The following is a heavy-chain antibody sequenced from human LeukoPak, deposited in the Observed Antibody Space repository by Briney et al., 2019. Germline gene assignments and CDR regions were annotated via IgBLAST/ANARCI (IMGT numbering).Heavy chain of an antibody. CDR1: GFTFSSYG. D-gene: IGHD3-22*01. CDR2: ISGSGGST. J-gene: IGHJ4*02. V-gene: IGHV3-23*01. Sequence: PGGSLRLSCAASGFTFSSYGMSWVRQAPGKGLEWVSAISGSGGSTYYADSVKGRFTISRDNSKNTLYLQMNSLRAEDTAVYYCAKGVNYYDSSGPDYWGQGTLVTVSS. CDR3: AKGVNYYDSSGPDY.